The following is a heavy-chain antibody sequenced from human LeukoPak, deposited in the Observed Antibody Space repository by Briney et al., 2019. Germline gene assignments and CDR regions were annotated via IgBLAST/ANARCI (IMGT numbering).Heavy chain of an antibody. Sequence: PSETLSLTCTVSGGSISSGSYYWSWIRQPAGKGLEWIGRIYTSGSTNYNPSLKSRVTISVDTSKNQFSLKLSSVTAADTAVYYCARDPGIAAAAPDYYYYMDVWGKGTTVTISS. D-gene: IGHD6-13*01. CDR3: ARDPGIAAAAPDYYYYMDV. CDR2: IYTSGST. CDR1: GGSISSGSYY. V-gene: IGHV4-61*02. J-gene: IGHJ6*03.